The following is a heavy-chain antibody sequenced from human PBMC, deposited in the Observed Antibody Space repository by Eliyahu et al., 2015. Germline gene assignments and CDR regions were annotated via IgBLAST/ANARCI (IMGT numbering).Heavy chain of an antibody. CDR3: ARLPRPRGYYYYMDV. CDR1: GXSFSGYY. D-gene: IGHD3-10*01. Sequence: QVQLQQWGAGLLKPSETLSLTCAVYGXSFSGYYWSWIRQPPGKGLEWIGEINHSGSTNYNPSLKSRVTISVDTSKNQFSLKLSSVTAADTAVYYCARLPRPRGYYYYMDVWGKGTTVTVSS. V-gene: IGHV4-34*01. J-gene: IGHJ6*03. CDR2: INHSGST.